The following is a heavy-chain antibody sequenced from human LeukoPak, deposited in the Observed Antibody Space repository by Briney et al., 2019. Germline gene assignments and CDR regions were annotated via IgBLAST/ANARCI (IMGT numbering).Heavy chain of an antibody. CDR2: IYYSGST. CDR1: GGSISSSSYY. V-gene: IGHV4-39*07. Sequence: SETLSLTCTVSGGSISSSSYYWGWIRQPPGKGLEWIGSIYYSGSTYYNPSLKSRVTISVDTSKNQFSLKLSSVTAADTAVYYCAREVYDYVWGSYRRLPYWGQGTLVTVSS. CDR3: AREVYDYVWGSYRRLPY. J-gene: IGHJ4*02. D-gene: IGHD3-16*02.